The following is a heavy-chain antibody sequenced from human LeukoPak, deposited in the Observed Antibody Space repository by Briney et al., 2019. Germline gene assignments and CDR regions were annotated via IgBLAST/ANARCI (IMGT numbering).Heavy chain of an antibody. CDR2: ISSSSSYI. CDR3: AKDAHRRKYYYYYYMDV. CDR1: GFTFSSYS. J-gene: IGHJ6*03. Sequence: GGSLRLSCAGSGFTFSSYSMNWVRQAPGKGLEWVSAISSSSSYIYYADPVKGRFTISRDNAKNSLYLQMNSLRAEDTALYYCAKDAHRRKYYYYYYMDVWGKGTTVTISS. V-gene: IGHV3-21*04.